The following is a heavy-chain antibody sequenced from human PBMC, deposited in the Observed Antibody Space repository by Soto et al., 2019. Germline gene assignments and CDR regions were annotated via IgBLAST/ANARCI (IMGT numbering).Heavy chain of an antibody. V-gene: IGHV1-24*01. CDR3: ATGLLNPDAFDI. CDR2: FDPEDGET. CDR1: GYTLTELS. D-gene: IGHD2-15*01. J-gene: IGHJ3*02. Sequence: ASVKVSCMVSGYTLTELSMHWVRQAPGKGLEWMGGFDPEDGETIYAQKFQGRVTMTEDTSTDTTYMELSSLRSEDTAVYYCATGLLNPDAFDIWGQGTMVTVSS.